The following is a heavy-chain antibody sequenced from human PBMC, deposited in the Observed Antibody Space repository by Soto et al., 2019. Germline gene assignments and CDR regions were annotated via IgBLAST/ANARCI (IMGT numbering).Heavy chain of an antibody. CDR3: ARGGDTYYFDY. J-gene: IGHJ4*02. CDR2: ISYDGSNK. D-gene: IGHD5-18*01. CDR1: GFTFSSYA. Sequence: HPGGSLRLSCAASGFTFSSYAMHWVRQAPGKGLEWVAVISYDGSNKYYADSVKGRFTISRDNSKNTLYLQMNSLRAEDTAVYYCARGGDTYYFDYWGQGTLVTVSS. V-gene: IGHV3-30-3*01.